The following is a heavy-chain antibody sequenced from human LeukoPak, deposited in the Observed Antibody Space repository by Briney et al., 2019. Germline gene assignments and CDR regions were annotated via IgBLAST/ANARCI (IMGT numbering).Heavy chain of an antibody. J-gene: IGHJ4*02. D-gene: IGHD6-19*01. CDR3: ARARTAAYSSGWYYFDY. CDR1: GGSISSYY. CDR2: IYYSGST. V-gene: IGHV4-59*01. Sequence: SETLSLTSTVSGGSISSYYWSWIRQPPGKGLEWIGYIYYSGSTNYNPSLKSRVTISVDTSKNQFSLKLSSVTAADTAVYYCARARTAAYSSGWYYFDYWGQGTLVTVSS.